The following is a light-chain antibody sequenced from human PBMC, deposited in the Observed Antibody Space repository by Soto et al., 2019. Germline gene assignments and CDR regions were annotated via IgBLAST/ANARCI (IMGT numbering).Light chain of an antibody. J-gene: IGLJ2*01. CDR3: AAWDDSLSGRLV. Sequence: QSVLTQPPSASGTPGQRVTISCSGSSSNIGSNYVYWYQQLTGTAPKLLIDRNNQRPSGVHDQFSGSKSVSSSPLAISGLRSEDEADYYCAAWDDSLSGRLVFGGGTKVTVL. CDR2: RNN. CDR1: SSNIGSNY. V-gene: IGLV1-47*01.